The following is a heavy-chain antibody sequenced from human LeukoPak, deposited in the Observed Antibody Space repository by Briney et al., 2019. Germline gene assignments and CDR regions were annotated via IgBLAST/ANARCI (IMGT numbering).Heavy chain of an antibody. D-gene: IGHD3-22*01. CDR1: GFTFSSYW. Sequence: GGSVRLSCVASGFTFSSYWMTWVRQAPGKGLEWVANIKQDGSEKYYVDSVKGRFTISRDNAKNSLYLQMNSLRAEDTAVYYCANTMMEAFDIWGQGTMVTVSS. V-gene: IGHV3-7*02. CDR2: IKQDGSEK. J-gene: IGHJ3*02. CDR3: ANTMMEAFDI.